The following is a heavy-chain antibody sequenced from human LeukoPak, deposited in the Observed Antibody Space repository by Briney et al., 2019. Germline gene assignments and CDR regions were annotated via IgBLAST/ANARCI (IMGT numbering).Heavy chain of an antibody. CDR1: SGSISSHY. Sequence: SETLSLTCTVSSGSISSHYWSWIRQPPGKGLEWIGYFYYSGSINYNPSLKSRVTISVDTSKNQFSLKLSSVTAADTAVYYCAGGQYYYDIPHVFANWGQGTLVTVSS. D-gene: IGHD3-22*01. J-gene: IGHJ4*02. V-gene: IGHV4-59*08. CDR3: AGGQYYYDIPHVFAN. CDR2: FYYSGSI.